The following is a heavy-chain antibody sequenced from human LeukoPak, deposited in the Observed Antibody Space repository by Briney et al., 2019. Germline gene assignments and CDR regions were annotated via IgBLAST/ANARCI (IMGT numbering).Heavy chain of an antibody. Sequence: AAVKVSFKASGYTFTSYGISWVRQAPGQGLEWMGWISAYNGNTNYAQKLQGRVTMTTDTSTSTAYMELRSLRSDDTAVYYCARDRGQQLERRRGNWFDRWGQGTLVTVSS. D-gene: IGHD1-1*01. CDR1: GYTFTSYG. CDR3: ARDRGQQLERRRGNWFDR. J-gene: IGHJ5*02. CDR2: ISAYNGNT. V-gene: IGHV1-18*01.